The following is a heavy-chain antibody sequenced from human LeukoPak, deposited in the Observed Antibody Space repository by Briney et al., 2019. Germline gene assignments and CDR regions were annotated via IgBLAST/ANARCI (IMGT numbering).Heavy chain of an antibody. CDR3: TRDPVAYSSSDYYYYAMDV. V-gene: IGHV3-49*04. J-gene: IGHJ6*02. Sequence: PGGSLRLSCTASGFTFGGYAVSWVRQAPGRGLEWVGFIRSTPFGGTTEYAASVKGRFTISRDDSKSIAYLQMNSLKTEDTAVYYCTRDPVAYSSSDYYYYAMDVWGQGTTVTVSS. CDR2: IRSTPFGGTT. CDR1: GFTFGGYA. D-gene: IGHD6-6*01.